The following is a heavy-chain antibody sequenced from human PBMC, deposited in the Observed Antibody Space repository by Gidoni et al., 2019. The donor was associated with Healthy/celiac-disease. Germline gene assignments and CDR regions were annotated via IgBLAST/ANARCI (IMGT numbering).Heavy chain of an antibody. V-gene: IGHV3-21*01. D-gene: IGHD2-2*01. J-gene: IGHJ4*02. CDR2: ISSSSSYI. CDR3: ATHLGYCSSTSCYPHDY. Sequence: EVQLVESGGGLVKPGGSLRLSCAASGFTFSSYSMNWVRQAPGKGLEWVSSISSSSSYIYYADSVKGRFTISRDNAKNSLYLQMNSLRAEDTAVYYCATHLGYCSSTSCYPHDYWGQGTQVTVSS. CDR1: GFTFSSYS.